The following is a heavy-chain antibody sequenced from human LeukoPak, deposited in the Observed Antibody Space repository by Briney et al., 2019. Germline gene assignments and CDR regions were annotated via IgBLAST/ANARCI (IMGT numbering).Heavy chain of an antibody. CDR1: GFTFSSYA. D-gene: IGHD6-13*01. V-gene: IGHV3-23*01. Sequence: GGSLRLSCAASGFTFSSYAMSWVRQASGKGLEWVSAISGSGGSTYYADSVKGRFTISRDNSKNTLYLQMNSLRAEDTAVYYCARLYSSSLDVWGKGTTVTVSS. CDR3: ARLYSSSLDV. CDR2: ISGSGGST. J-gene: IGHJ6*04.